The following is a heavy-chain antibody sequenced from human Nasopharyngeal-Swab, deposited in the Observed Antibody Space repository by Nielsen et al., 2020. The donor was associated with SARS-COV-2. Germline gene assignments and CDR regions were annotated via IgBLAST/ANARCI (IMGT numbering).Heavy chain of an antibody. D-gene: IGHD5-24*01. V-gene: IGHV1-69*13. CDR3: ARDLEDGYNLLSPGDY. CDR1: GGTFSSYV. Sequence: SVKVSCKASGGTFSSYVISWVRQAPGQGLEWMGGIIPIFGTANYAQKFQGRVTITADESTSTAYMELSSLRSEDTAVYYCARDLEDGYNLLSPGDYWGQGTLVTVSS. CDR2: IIPIFGTA. J-gene: IGHJ4*02.